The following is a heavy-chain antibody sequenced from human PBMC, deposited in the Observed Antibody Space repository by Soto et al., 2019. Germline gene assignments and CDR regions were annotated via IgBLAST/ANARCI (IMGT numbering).Heavy chain of an antibody. CDR2: IYYSGST. Sequence: QVQLQESGPGLVKPSETLSLTCNVSGGSISSYYWSWIRQPPGKGLEWIGYIYYSGSTNYNPSLKSRLTISVDTSKNQFSLMLSSVTDADTAVYYCARHQRIGGLDVWGQGTTVTVSS. CDR1: GGSISSYY. V-gene: IGHV4-59*01. J-gene: IGHJ6*02. CDR3: ARHQRIGGLDV. D-gene: IGHD3-16*01.